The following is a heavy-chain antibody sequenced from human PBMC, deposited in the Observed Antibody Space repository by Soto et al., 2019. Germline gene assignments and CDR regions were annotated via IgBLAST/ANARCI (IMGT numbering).Heavy chain of an antibody. V-gene: IGHV4-4*07. CDR3: ARSGAAAGTFWSSVRLNWFDP. Sequence: SETLSLTCTVSGGSISSYYWSWIRQPAGQGLEWIGRIYTSGSTNYNPSLKSRLTITKDTSKNQVVLTMTNMDPVDTATYYCARSGAAAGTFWSSVRLNWFDPWGQGTLVTVSS. CDR2: IYTSGST. CDR1: GGSISSYY. D-gene: IGHD6-13*01. J-gene: IGHJ5*02.